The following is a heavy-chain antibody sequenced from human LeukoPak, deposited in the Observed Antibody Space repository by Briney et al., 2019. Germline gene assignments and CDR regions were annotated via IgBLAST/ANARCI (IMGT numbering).Heavy chain of an antibody. J-gene: IGHJ4*02. V-gene: IGHV4-34*01. CDR2: INHSGST. CDR1: GGSFSGYY. Sequence: SETLSLTCAVYGGSFSGYYWSWICQPPGKGLEWIGEINHSGSTNYNPSFKSRVTISVDTSKNQFSLKLRSVTAADTAVYYCAREAATMYMDSWGQGTLVTVSS. CDR3: AREAATMYMDS. D-gene: IGHD5-12*01.